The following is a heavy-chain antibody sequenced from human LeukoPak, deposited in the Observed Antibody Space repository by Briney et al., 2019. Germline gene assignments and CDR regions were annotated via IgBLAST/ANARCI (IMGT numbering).Heavy chain of an antibody. J-gene: IGHJ4*02. CDR2: RKQDGSEK. V-gene: IGHV3-7*01. CDR1: GFTFSSYW. D-gene: IGHD3/OR15-3a*01. Sequence: GGSLRLSCAASGFTFSSYWMMWVRQAPGKGLEGVANRKQDGSEKYYVDAVKGRFTISRDNAKNSLYLQMNSLRAEDTAVYYCAREGGLETYWGQGTLVTVSS. CDR3: AREGGLETY.